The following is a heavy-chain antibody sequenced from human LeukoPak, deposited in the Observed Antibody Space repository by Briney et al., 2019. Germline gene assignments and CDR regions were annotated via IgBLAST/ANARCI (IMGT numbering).Heavy chain of an antibody. Sequence: ASVKVSCKASGYAFTGYYMHWVRQAPGQGLEWMGWINPNTGGTNYAQKFQGWVTMTRDTSVSTAYMELSRLRSDDTAVYYCAREEAVAGNSGVGDYWGQGTLVTVSS. V-gene: IGHV1-2*04. CDR1: GYAFTGYY. CDR3: AREEAVAGNSGVGDY. CDR2: INPNTGGT. J-gene: IGHJ4*02. D-gene: IGHD6-19*01.